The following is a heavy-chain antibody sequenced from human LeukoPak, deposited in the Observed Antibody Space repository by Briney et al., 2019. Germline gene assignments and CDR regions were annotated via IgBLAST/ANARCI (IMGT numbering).Heavy chain of an antibody. Sequence: QPGGSLRLSCAASGFTFSSYEMNWVRQAPGKGLEWVSYISSRGSTIYYADSVKGRFTISRDNAKNSLYLQMNSLRAEDTAVHYCAKGYSSGWYSWWYFDLWGRGTLVTVSS. CDR1: GFTFSSYE. CDR2: ISSRGSTI. D-gene: IGHD6-19*01. CDR3: AKGYSSGWYSWWYFDL. V-gene: IGHV3-48*03. J-gene: IGHJ2*01.